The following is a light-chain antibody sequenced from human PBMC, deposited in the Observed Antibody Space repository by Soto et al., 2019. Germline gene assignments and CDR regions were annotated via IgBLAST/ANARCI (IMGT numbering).Light chain of an antibody. CDR3: NSYTTLSNRV. Sequence: QSALTQPASVSGSPGQSITTSCTGTSSDIGAYNYVSWYQQHPGKAPKLLIYEVTNRPSGVSDRFSGSKSGNTASLTISGLQAEDEANYYCNSYTTLSNRVFGTGTKLTVL. CDR2: EVT. J-gene: IGLJ1*01. CDR1: SSDIGAYNY. V-gene: IGLV2-14*01.